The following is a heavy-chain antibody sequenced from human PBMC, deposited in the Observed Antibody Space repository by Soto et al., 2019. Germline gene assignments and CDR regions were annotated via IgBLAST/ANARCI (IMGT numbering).Heavy chain of an antibody. CDR2: ISGSAGST. D-gene: IGHD1-7*01. CDR1: GFTFSSYA. Sequence: GGSLRLSCAASGFTFSSYAMTWVRQAPGKGLDWVSGISGSAGSTYYADSVKGRFTVSRDNSKNTLFLQMDSLRAEDTAVYYCAKDAAGTFDYWGQGTLVTVSS. CDR3: AKDAAGTFDY. J-gene: IGHJ4*02. V-gene: IGHV3-23*01.